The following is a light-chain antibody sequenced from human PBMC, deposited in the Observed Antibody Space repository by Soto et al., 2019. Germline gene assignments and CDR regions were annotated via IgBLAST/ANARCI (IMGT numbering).Light chain of an antibody. CDR2: DVS. J-gene: IGLJ1*01. CDR3: NSYTTSSTYV. Sequence: QSALTQPASVSGSPGQSIAISCTGTSTDVGNYNYVSWYQQHPGRAPQLMIYDVSNRPSGVSDRFSGSKSGNTASLTISGLQPEDEADYYCNSYTTSSTYVLGTGTKLTVL. CDR1: STDVGNYNY. V-gene: IGLV2-14*03.